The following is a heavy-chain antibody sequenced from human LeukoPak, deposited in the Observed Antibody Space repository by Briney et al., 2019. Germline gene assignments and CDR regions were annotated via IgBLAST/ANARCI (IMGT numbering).Heavy chain of an antibody. Sequence: ASVKVSCKASGYTFTSYGISWVRQAPGQGLEWMGWISAYNGNTNYAQKLQGRVTMTTDTSTSTAYMELRSLRSDDTAVYYCARVREYSSSWYEKGDYFDYWGQGTLVTVFS. J-gene: IGHJ4*02. CDR2: ISAYNGNT. CDR1: GYTFTSYG. CDR3: ARVREYSSSWYEKGDYFDY. V-gene: IGHV1-18*04. D-gene: IGHD6-13*01.